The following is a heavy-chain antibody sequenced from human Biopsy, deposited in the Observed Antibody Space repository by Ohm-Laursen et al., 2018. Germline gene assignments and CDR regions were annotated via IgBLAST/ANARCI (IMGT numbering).Heavy chain of an antibody. V-gene: IGHV3-9*01. J-gene: IGHJ2*01. CDR1: GFIFDDYA. CDR2: ITWNSGTI. CDR3: AKARVAIRYFDI. Sequence: SLRLSCAASGFIFDDYAMHWVRQAPGKGLGGVSSITWNSGTIDYADSVKGRFTISRDNAKNSLYLQMNSLRAGDTALYYCAKARVAIRYFDIWGRGTLVTVSS. D-gene: IGHD2-15*01.